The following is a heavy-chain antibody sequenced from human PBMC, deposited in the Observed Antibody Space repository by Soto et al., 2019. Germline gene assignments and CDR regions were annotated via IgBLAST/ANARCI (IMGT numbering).Heavy chain of an antibody. CDR1: GGSISSSSW. Sequence: SETLSLTCAVSGGSISSSSWWIWVRQPPGKGLEWIGEIYHSGSTNYNPSLKSRVTISVDKSKNHFSLKLSSVTAADTAVYYCARARDSSGYCDYWGQGTLVTVSS. V-gene: IGHV4-4*02. J-gene: IGHJ4*02. CDR3: ARARDSSGYCDY. CDR2: IYHSGST. D-gene: IGHD3-22*01.